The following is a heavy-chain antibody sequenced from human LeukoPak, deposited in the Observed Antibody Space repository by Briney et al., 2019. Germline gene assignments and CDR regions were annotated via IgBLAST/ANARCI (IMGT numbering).Heavy chain of an antibody. D-gene: IGHD5-12*01. Sequence: ASVKVSCKASGYTFTSYVISWVRQAPGQGLERMGWISAYNGNTNYAQKLQGRVTMTTDTSTTTAYMELRSLRSDDTAVYYCARGRSIVATTLDYYYYMDVWGKGTTVTVSS. V-gene: IGHV1-18*01. CDR3: ARGRSIVATTLDYYYYMDV. CDR1: GYTFTSYV. CDR2: ISAYNGNT. J-gene: IGHJ6*03.